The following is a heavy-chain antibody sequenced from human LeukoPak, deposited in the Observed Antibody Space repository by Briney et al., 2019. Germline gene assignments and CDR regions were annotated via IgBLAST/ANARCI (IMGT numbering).Heavy chain of an antibody. V-gene: IGHV4-34*01. J-gene: IGHJ4*02. Sequence: SETLSLTCAVYGGSFSGYYWSWIRQPPGKGLEWIGEINHSGSTNYNPSLKSRVTISADKSISTAYLQWSSLKASDTAMYYCARLVTGGPVYYWGQGTLVTVSS. CDR1: GGSFSGYY. CDR2: INHSGST. CDR3: ARLVTGGPVYY. D-gene: IGHD3-16*01.